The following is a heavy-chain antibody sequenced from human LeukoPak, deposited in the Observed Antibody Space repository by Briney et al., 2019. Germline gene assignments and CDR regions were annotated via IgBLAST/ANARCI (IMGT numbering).Heavy chain of an antibody. V-gene: IGHV3-73*01. J-gene: IGHJ3*02. CDR2: IRSKAHSYAT. Sequence: GGSLRLSCAASGFTFSGSAMHWVRQASGKGLEWVGRIRSKAHSYATAYAASVKGRFTISRDDSKNTAYLQMNSLKSEDTAVYYCTRLGGRDYYDSSEDAFDIWGKGTMVIVSS. CDR3: TRLGGRDYYDSSEDAFDI. D-gene: IGHD3-22*01. CDR1: GFTFSGSA.